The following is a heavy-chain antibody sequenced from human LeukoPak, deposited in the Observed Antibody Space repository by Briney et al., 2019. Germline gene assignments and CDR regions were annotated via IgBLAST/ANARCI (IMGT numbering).Heavy chain of an antibody. J-gene: IGHJ4*02. Sequence: GGSLRLSCAVSGFTFSSYEMNWVRQAPGKGLEWVSYISSSGSTRYYADSVKGRFTISRDNAKNSLYLQMNSLRAEDTAVYYCARGGGRHVEYWGQGNLVTVSS. V-gene: IGHV3-48*03. CDR1: GFTFSSYE. CDR2: ISSSGSTR. CDR3: ARGGGRHVEY. D-gene: IGHD2/OR15-2a*01.